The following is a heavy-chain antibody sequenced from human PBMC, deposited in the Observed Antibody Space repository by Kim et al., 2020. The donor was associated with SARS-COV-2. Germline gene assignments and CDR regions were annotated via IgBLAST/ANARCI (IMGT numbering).Heavy chain of an antibody. D-gene: IGHD6-19*01. CDR1: GFTFSSYA. J-gene: IGHJ4*02. CDR2: ISYDGSNK. CDR3: ARGDKLSGSGWYSIGY. Sequence: GGSLRLSCAASGFTFSSYAMHWVRQAPGKGLEWVAVISYDGSNKYYADSVKGRFTISRDNSKNTLYLQMNSLRAEDTAVYYCARGDKLSGSGWYSIGYWGQGTLVTVSS. V-gene: IGHV3-30*04.